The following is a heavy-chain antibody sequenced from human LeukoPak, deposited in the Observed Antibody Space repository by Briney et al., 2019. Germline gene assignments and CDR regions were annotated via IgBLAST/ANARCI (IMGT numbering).Heavy chain of an antibody. D-gene: IGHD1-26*01. J-gene: IGHJ4*02. V-gene: IGHV3-23*01. Sequence: GGSLRLSCAASGFTFSSYAMSWVRQAPGKGLEWVSAIGGSGGSTYYTDSVKGRFTISRDNSKNTLYLQMNSLRAEDTAVYYCAKDLAGSGSYSFDYWGQGTLVTVSS. CDR2: IGGSGGST. CDR3: AKDLAGSGSYSFDY. CDR1: GFTFSSYA.